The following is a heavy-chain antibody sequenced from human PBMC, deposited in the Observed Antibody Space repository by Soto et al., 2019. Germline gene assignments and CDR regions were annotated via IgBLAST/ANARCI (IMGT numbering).Heavy chain of an antibody. Sequence: QVQLVQSGAEVKKPGASVKVSCKASGYTFTSYAMHWVRQAPGQRLEWMGWINAGNGNTKYSQKFQGRVTITRDTSASPAYMELSSLRSEDTAVYYCARDRSIFSMVRGVIITFSVDYWGQGTLVTVSS. CDR3: ARDRSIFSMVRGVIITFSVDY. CDR2: INAGNGNT. D-gene: IGHD3-10*01. CDR1: GYTFTSYA. V-gene: IGHV1-3*01. J-gene: IGHJ4*02.